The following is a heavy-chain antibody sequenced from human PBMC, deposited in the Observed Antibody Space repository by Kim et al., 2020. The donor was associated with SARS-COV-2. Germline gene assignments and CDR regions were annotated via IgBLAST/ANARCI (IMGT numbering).Heavy chain of an antibody. CDR1: GGSISNSFNY. J-gene: IGHJ4*02. CDR3: ARLPHDSSGYVDC. Sequence: SETLSLTCTVSGGSISNSFNYWGWIRQPPGKGLEWIGSVYHSGSNYDSPSLKSRVTVSVDTSKNQFSLKLTSVTAADTAVYFCARLPHDSSGYVDCWGQGILVTVSS. CDR2: VYHSGSN. D-gene: IGHD3-22*01. V-gene: IGHV4-39*01.